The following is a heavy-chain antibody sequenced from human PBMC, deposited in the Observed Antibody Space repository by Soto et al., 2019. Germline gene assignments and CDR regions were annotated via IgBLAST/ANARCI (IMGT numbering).Heavy chain of an antibody. Sequence: QVQLVESGGGVVQPGRSLRLSCAASGFTFSSYAMHWVRQAPGKGLEWVAVISYDGSNKYYADSVKGRFTISRDNSNNTLYLQMNSRRAEDTAVYYCAGPRLSSDGTTPIDYWGQGTLVTVSS. D-gene: IGHD1-1*01. J-gene: IGHJ4*02. CDR3: AGPRLSSDGTTPIDY. CDR2: ISYDGSNK. CDR1: GFTFSSYA. V-gene: IGHV3-30-3*01.